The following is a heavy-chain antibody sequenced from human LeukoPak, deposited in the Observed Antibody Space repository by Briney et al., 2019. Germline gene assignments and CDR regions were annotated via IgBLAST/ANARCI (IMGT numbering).Heavy chain of an antibody. V-gene: IGHV3-23*01. CDR2: ITNSGGTT. CDR1: GFTFSSYA. D-gene: IGHD3-10*01. Sequence: GGSLRLSCAASGFTFSSYAMTWVRQAPGRGLEWVSIITNSGGTTYYADSVKGRFTISRDNSKNTLYLQMNSLRAEDTAVYYCAKSGSYWYYFDYWGQGTLVTVSS. CDR3: AKSGSYWYYFDY. J-gene: IGHJ4*02.